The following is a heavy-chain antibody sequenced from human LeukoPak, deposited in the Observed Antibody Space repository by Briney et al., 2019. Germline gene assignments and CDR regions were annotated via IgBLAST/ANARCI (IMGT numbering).Heavy chain of an antibody. V-gene: IGHV3-23*01. CDR3: ARPLGSGWFGPFDS. CDR1: GFTFSAFA. CDR2: VSGSGTNS. D-gene: IGHD6-19*01. J-gene: IGHJ4*02. Sequence: PGGSLRLSCAASGFTFSAFAINWVRQAPGQALEWVSAVSGSGTNSYYADSVKGRFTISRDNAKNTLYLQMNSLRAEDTAVYYCARPLGSGWFGPFDSWGQGTLVTVSS.